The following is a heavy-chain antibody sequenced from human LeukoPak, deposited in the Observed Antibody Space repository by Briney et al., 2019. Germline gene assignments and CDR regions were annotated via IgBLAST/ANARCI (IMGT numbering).Heavy chain of an antibody. CDR3: VKGRYCSSTSCHDDFDY. CDR1: GFTFSSYA. D-gene: IGHD2-2*01. CDR2: ISSNGGST. V-gene: IGHV3-64D*09. J-gene: IGHJ4*02. Sequence: QPGGSLRLSCAVSGFTFSSYAMHWVRQAPGKGLEYVSAISSNGGSTYYADSVKGRFPISRDNSKNTLYLRMSSLRAEATAVYYCVKGRYCSSTSCHDDFDYWGQGTPVTVSS.